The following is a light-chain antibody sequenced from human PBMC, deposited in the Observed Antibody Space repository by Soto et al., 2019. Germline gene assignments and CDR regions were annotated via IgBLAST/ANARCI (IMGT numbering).Light chain of an antibody. Sequence: DIKMTQSPSSLSESVGDRVTITCRASQSISSHLIWYLQKSGGAPNPLIYAASTLRSRVPSSFSGSGCGADVVLTTSTLQPEDVATDYSQQNYITPRTFGQGTQVKIK. V-gene: IGKV1-39*01. CDR3: QQNYITPRT. J-gene: IGKJ1*01. CDR2: AAS. CDR1: QSISSH.